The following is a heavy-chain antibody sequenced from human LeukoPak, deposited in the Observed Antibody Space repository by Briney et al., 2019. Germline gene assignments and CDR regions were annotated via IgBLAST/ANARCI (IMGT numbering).Heavy chain of an antibody. CDR3: ASSSWYPQPCPFDY. J-gene: IGHJ4*02. CDR1: GFTFSSYS. V-gene: IGHV3-21*01. Sequence: PGGSLRLSCAASGFTFSSYSMNWVRQTPGKGLEWVSSISSSSSYIYYADSVKGRFTISRDNAKNSLYLQMNSLRAEDAAVYYCASSSWYPQPCPFDYWGQGILVTVSS. D-gene: IGHD6-13*01. CDR2: ISSSSSYI.